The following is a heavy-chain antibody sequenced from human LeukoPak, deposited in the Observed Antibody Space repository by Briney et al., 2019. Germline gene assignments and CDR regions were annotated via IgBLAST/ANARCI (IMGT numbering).Heavy chain of an antibody. D-gene: IGHD6-19*01. Sequence: ASVKVSCKVSGYTLTELSMHWVRQAPGKGLEWMGGFDPEDGETIYAQKFQGRVTMTEDTSTDTAYMGLSSLRSEDTAVYYCATGGYSSGWYAYYFDYWGQGTLVTVSS. V-gene: IGHV1-24*01. CDR3: ATGGYSSGWYAYYFDY. CDR2: FDPEDGET. J-gene: IGHJ4*02. CDR1: GYTLTELS.